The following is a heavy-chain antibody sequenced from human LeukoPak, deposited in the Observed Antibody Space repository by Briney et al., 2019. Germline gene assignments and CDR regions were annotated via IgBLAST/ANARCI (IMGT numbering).Heavy chain of an antibody. J-gene: IGHJ4*02. Sequence: PGGSLRLSCAASGFTFSNYAMSWVRQAPGKGLEWVSAISGSGDNTYYADSVKGRFTISRDNSKNTLYLQMNSLRAEDTAVYYCAKNSLSSRLRYFDYWGQGTLVTVSS. CDR2: ISGSGDNT. D-gene: IGHD4-17*01. V-gene: IGHV3-23*01. CDR3: AKNSLSSRLRYFDY. CDR1: GFTFSNYA.